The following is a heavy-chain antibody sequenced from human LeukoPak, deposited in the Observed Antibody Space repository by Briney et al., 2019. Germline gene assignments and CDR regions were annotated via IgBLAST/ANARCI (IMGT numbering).Heavy chain of an antibody. D-gene: IGHD3-10*01. CDR2: IYFSGNT. CDR1: GGCISSSTYY. J-gene: IGHJ4*02. V-gene: IGHV4-39*01. Sequence: PSETLSLTCSVSGGCISSSTYYWGWIRQPPGKGLEWIGSIYFSGNTYYNPSLKSRVAISVDTSKNQFSLKVTSVTAADTTVYYCARYVVYGSGFYYFDYWGQGTLVTVSS. CDR3: ARYVVYGSGFYYFDY.